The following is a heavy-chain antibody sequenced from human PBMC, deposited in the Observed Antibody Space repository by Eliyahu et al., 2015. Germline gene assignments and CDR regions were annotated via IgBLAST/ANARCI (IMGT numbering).Heavy chain of an antibody. V-gene: IGHV4-34*01. Sequence: QVQLQQWGAGLLKPSXTLSLTCAVYGGSFXGYXWXWIRQPPGKGLEWIGEINHSGSTNHNPXLKSRVTIXVDTSKNQFSLKLSSVTAADTAVYYCARIARYSSTYYYYGMDVWGQGTTVTVSS. J-gene: IGHJ6*02. CDR2: INHSGST. D-gene: IGHD6-13*01. CDR1: GGSFXGYX. CDR3: ARIARYSSTYYYYGMDV.